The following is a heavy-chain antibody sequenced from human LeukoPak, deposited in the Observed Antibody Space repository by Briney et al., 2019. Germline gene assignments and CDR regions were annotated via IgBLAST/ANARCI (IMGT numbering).Heavy chain of an antibody. V-gene: IGHV1-46*01. CDR1: GYTFTTYY. D-gene: IGHD3-9*01. J-gene: IGHJ4*02. CDR2: INPSGGST. CDR3: ARALKYYDILTGYPYYFDY. Sequence: GASVKVSCKASGYTFTTYYMHWVRQAPGQGLEWMGMINPSGGSTTYAQKFQGKVTMTGDTSTSTVYMELSSLRSEDTAVYYCARALKYYDILTGYPYYFDYWGQGTLVTVSS.